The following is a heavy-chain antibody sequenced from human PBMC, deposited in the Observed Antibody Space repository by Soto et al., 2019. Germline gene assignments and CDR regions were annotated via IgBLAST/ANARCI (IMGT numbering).Heavy chain of an antibody. D-gene: IGHD6-13*01. J-gene: IGHJ4*02. CDR1: GVSFSNYY. CDR3: AGHSLQQSFTY. V-gene: IGHV4-59*01. CDR2: ISYSGST. Sequence: PSETLSLTCTVSGVSFSNYYWSWIRQPPGKGLEWLGYISYSGSTSYNPSLKSRVTLSVDTSKNQFSLKLSSLTTADTAVYYCAGHSLQQSFTYWGQGTQVTVSS.